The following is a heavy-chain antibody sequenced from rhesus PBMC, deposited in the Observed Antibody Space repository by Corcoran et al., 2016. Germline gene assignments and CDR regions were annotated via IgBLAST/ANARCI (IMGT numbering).Heavy chain of an antibody. CDR2: IYGGSGST. CDR1: GGSISGYYL. V-gene: IGHV4S7*01. J-gene: IGHJ4*01. D-gene: IGHD6-13*01. Sequence: QVQLQESGPGVVKPSETLSLTCAVSGGSISGYYLWSWLRPPPGKGLEWIGSIYGGSGSTSYNPSLKRRVIISIYTSKNQVSLKLSSVTAADTAVYYCAREVVVGIAAGRDVDYWGQGVLVTVSS. CDR3: AREVVVGIAAGRDVDY.